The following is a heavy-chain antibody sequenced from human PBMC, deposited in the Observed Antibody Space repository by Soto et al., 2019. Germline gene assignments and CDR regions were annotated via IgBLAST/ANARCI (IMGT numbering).Heavy chain of an antibody. CDR2: ISAYNGNT. CDR1: GYTFTSYG. Sequence: QVQLVQSGAEVKKPGASVKVSCKASGYTFTSYGISWVRQAPGQGLEWMGWISAYNGNTNYAQKLQGRVTMTTDTSTSTGYMELRSLRSDDTAVYYCARDPEYSSSSGQFDYWGQGTLVTVSS. J-gene: IGHJ4*02. D-gene: IGHD6-6*01. V-gene: IGHV1-18*01. CDR3: ARDPEYSSSSGQFDY.